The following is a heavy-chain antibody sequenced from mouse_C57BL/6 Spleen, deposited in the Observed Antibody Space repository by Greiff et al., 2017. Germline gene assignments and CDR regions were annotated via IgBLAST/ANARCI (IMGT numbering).Heavy chain of an antibody. V-gene: IGHV14-1*01. D-gene: IGHD2-4*01. Sequence: EVQLQQSGAELVRPGASVKLSCTASGFNIKDYYMHWVKQRPEQGLEWIGRIDPEDGDTEYAPKFQGKATMTADTSSNTAYLHLSSLTSEDTAVDYWTTLMITRGWFAYWGQGTLVTVSA. CDR3: TTLMITRGWFAY. CDR1: GFNIKDYY. J-gene: IGHJ3*01. CDR2: IDPEDGDT.